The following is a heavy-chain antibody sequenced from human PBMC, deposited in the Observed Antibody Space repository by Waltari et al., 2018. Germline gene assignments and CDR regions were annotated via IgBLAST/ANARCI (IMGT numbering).Heavy chain of an antibody. CDR3: ARRVRSSGYSTPLGHDAFDI. CDR2: INPNSGGT. J-gene: IGHJ3*02. D-gene: IGHD3-22*01. V-gene: IGHV1-2*06. CDR1: GGTFSSYA. Sequence: QVQLVQSGAEVKKPGSSVKVSCKASGGTFSSYAISWVRQAPGQGLEWMGRINPNSGGTTYAQKFQGRVTMTRDTSISTAYMELSRLRSDDTAVYYCARRVRSSGYSTPLGHDAFDIWGQGTMVTVSS.